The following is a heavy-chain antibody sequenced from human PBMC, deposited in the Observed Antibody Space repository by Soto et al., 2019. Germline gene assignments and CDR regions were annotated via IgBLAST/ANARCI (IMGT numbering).Heavy chain of an antibody. CDR3: ATNHDDISGRTPLLFDS. CDR1: GDSIGTGGYY. J-gene: IGHJ4*02. D-gene: IGHD3-22*01. Sequence: SETLSLTCTVSGDSIGTGGYYWDWIRQHSGKGPEWIGYIHYSGNTYYNPSLKSRLTISLDTSKNQFSLHLSSVTAADTAVYYCATNHDDISGRTPLLFDSWGQGTLVTVSS. V-gene: IGHV4-31*03. CDR2: IHYSGNT.